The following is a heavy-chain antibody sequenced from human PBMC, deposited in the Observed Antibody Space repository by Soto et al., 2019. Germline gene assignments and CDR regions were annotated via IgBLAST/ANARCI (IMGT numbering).Heavy chain of an antibody. Sequence: GGSLKLSYTASGCTFTNYIMTWVRQAPGKGLEWVSSLSSGSRYVYYVDSVKGRFTISRDDAKNSVYLQMNSLRAEDAAVYYCVRGGSSRSYWGQGSRVPVSS. CDR1: GCTFTNYI. V-gene: IGHV3-21*01. CDR2: LSSGSRYV. D-gene: IGHD3-16*02. J-gene: IGHJ4*02. CDR3: VRGGSSRSY.